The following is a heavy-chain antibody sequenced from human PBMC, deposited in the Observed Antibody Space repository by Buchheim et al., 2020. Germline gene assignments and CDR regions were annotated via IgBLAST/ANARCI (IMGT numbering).Heavy chain of an antibody. CDR3: ARRDGFNQVFDF. CDR2: MYYSGTT. D-gene: IGHD5-24*01. J-gene: IGHJ4*02. Sequence: QVLLQESGPGLVKPSQTLSLTCSVSGDSIRSGGYYWSWIRQHPGKGLEWIGYMYYSGTTHYNPSLRSRVTISLDPAHTQFSLKLNSVTAADTAVYYCARRDGFNQVFDFWGRGTL. CDR1: GDSIRSGGYY. V-gene: IGHV4-31*03.